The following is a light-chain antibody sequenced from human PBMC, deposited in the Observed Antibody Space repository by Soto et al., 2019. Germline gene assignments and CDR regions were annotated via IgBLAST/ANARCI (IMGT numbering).Light chain of an antibody. CDR2: DVN. Sequence: QSALTQPRSVSGSPGQSVTISCTGTSSDVGAYNYVSWYQQHLGKAPRLMIYDVNKRPSGVPDRFSGSKSSNTASLTISGLQAEDEADYYCCSYAGSSTGVFGGGTKLTVL. CDR1: SSDVGAYNY. J-gene: IGLJ2*01. V-gene: IGLV2-11*01. CDR3: CSYAGSSTGV.